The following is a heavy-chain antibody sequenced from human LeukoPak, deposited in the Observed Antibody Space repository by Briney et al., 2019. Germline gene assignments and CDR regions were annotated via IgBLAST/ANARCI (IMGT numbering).Heavy chain of an antibody. D-gene: IGHD3-16*01. CDR2: ISHSGSI. CDR1: GGSFSGYY. Sequence: NPSETLSLTCAVYGGSFSGYYWSWIRQSPGKGLEWIGEISHSGSINYTPSLKSRVTLSIDTSKDQFSLKLTSVTAADTAVYYCARGMIDARLQDWGQGTLVTVSS. V-gene: IGHV4-34*01. J-gene: IGHJ4*02. CDR3: ARGMIDARLQD.